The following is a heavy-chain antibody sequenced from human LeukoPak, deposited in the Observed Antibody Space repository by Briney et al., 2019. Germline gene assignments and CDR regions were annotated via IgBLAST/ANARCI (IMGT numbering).Heavy chain of an antibody. CDR1: GYSLTELS. CDR3: AAKSGYYHDAFDI. D-gene: IGHD3-22*01. Sequence: ASVNVSCKVSGYSLTELSMHWVRQAPGKGLEWMGGFDPEDGETIYAQKFQGRVTMTEDTSTDTAYMELSSLRSEDTAVYYCAAKSGYYHDAFDIWGQGTMVTVSS. CDR2: FDPEDGET. V-gene: IGHV1-24*01. J-gene: IGHJ3*02.